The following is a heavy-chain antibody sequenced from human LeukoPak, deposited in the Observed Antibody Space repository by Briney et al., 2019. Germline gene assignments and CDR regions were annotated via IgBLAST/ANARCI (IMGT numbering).Heavy chain of an antibody. CDR1: GFTFDDYA. J-gene: IGHJ5*02. CDR3: AKLPHSSGWYGWFDP. CDR2: ISWNSGSI. Sequence: PGRSLRLSCAASGFTFDDYAMHWVRQAPGKGLEWVSGISWNSGSIGYADSVKGRFTISRDNSKNTLYLQMNSLRAEDTAVYYCAKLPHSSGWYGWFDPWGQGTLVTVSS. D-gene: IGHD6-19*01. V-gene: IGHV3-9*01.